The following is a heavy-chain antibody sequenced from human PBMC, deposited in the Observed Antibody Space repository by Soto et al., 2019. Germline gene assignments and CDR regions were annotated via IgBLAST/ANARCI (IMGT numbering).Heavy chain of an antibody. CDR1: GGSFSGYY. Sequence: QVQLQQWGAGLLKPSETLSLTCAVYGGSFSGYYWSWIRQPPGKGLEWIGEINHSGSTNYNPSLKXXVXIXXDTSKNQFSLKLSSVTAADTAVYYCASVTSRGGSYWGQGTLVTVSS. CDR3: ASVTSRGGSY. J-gene: IGHJ4*02. V-gene: IGHV4-34*01. D-gene: IGHD2-2*01. CDR2: INHSGST.